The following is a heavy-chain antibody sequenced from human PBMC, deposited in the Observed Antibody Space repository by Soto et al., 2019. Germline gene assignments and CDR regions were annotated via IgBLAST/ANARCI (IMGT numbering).Heavy chain of an antibody. J-gene: IGHJ5*02. D-gene: IGHD3-10*01. Sequence: VSGPTLVNPTQTLTVTCTFSGFSLSNSGVGVAWIRQPPGKALEWLALIYGDNDKRYSPSLKTRLTITKDTSKNQVVLTMTNMDPVDTATYYCAHRRVYYGSAFFDPWGQGTLVTVSS. CDR3: AHRRVYYGSAFFDP. CDR2: IYGDNDK. CDR1: GFSLSNSGVG. V-gene: IGHV2-5*02.